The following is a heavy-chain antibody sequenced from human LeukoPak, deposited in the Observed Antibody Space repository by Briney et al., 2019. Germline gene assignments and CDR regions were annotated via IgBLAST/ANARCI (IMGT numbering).Heavy chain of an antibody. J-gene: IGHJ4*02. CDR2: IIPIFGTA. CDR3: ARDPLEYYYDSSGYYY. D-gene: IGHD3-22*01. Sequence: SVKVSCKASGGTFSSYAISWVRQAPGQGLEWMGGIIPIFGTANYAQKFQGRVTITADESTSTAYMVLSSLRSEDTAVYYCARDPLEYYYDSSGYYYWGQGTLVTVSS. V-gene: IGHV1-69*13. CDR1: GGTFSSYA.